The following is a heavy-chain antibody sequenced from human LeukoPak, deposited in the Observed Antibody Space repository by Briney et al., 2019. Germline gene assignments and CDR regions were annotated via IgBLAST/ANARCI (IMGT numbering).Heavy chain of an antibody. CDR1: GYTFTSYG. Sequence: GASVKVSCKASGYTFTSYGISWVRQAPGQGLEWMGWINPNSGGTNYAQKFQGRVTMTRDTSISTAYMELSRLRSDDTAVYYCARADYSNYGVLDYWGQGTLVTVSS. CDR2: INPNSGGT. J-gene: IGHJ4*02. D-gene: IGHD4-11*01. V-gene: IGHV1-2*02. CDR3: ARADYSNYGVLDY.